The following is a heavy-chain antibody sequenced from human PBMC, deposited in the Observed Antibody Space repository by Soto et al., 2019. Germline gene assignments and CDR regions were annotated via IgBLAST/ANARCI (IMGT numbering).Heavy chain of an antibody. CDR3: ARGDSTDCSNGVCSFFYNHDMDL. CDR2: INPKSGGT. Sequence: GASVKVSYKASGYSFTDYHIHWVRQAPGQGLEWLGRINPKSGGTSTAQKFQGWVTMTTDTSISTASMELTRLTSDDTAIYYCARGDSTDCSNGVCSFFYNHDMDLWGQGTLVTVSS. D-gene: IGHD2-8*01. CDR1: GYSFTDYH. V-gene: IGHV1-2*04. J-gene: IGHJ5*02.